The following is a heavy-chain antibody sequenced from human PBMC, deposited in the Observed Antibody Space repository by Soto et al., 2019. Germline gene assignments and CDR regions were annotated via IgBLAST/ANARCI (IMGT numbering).Heavy chain of an antibody. Sequence: QVQLVQSGAEVKKHGASVKVSCKASGYTFTSYGISGVRQAPGQGLEWMGWISAYNGNTNYAQKLQGRVTMTTDTSTSTAYMELRGLRSDDTAVYYCARGNLYSSSSGRYYYYGMDVWGQGTTVTVS. CDR1: GYTFTSYG. V-gene: IGHV1-18*01. J-gene: IGHJ6*02. CDR2: ISAYNGNT. D-gene: IGHD6-6*01. CDR3: ARGNLYSSSSGRYYYYGMDV.